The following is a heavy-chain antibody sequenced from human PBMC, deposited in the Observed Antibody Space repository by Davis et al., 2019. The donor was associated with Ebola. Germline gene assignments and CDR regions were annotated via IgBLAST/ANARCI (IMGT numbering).Heavy chain of an antibody. CDR2: LTGSGGET. D-gene: IGHD2-15*01. CDR1: GFTFSNSA. J-gene: IGHJ4*02. CDR3: AKGDCSGSSCYGTAY. V-gene: IGHV3-23*01. Sequence: GGSLRLSCAASGFTFSNSAMNWVRQAPGKGLEWVSALTGSGGETYYADSVKGRFTISRDNSRNTVYLQMNSLRAEDTAVYYCAKGDCSGSSCYGTAYWGQGTLVTVSS.